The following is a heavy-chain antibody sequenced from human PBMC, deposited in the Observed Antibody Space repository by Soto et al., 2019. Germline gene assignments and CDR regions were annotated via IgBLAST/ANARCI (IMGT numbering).Heavy chain of an antibody. Sequence: PSETLSLTCTVSGASISSYFWGWIRQPAGKRLEWIGRISAPGIISYNPSLKSRVTMSLDTSKNQFSLNLSSVTAADTAFYYCARGAYSNFPPYWGQGTLVTVSS. J-gene: IGHJ4*02. D-gene: IGHD4-4*01. CDR2: ISAPGII. CDR3: ARGAYSNFPPY. CDR1: GASISSYF. V-gene: IGHV4-4*07.